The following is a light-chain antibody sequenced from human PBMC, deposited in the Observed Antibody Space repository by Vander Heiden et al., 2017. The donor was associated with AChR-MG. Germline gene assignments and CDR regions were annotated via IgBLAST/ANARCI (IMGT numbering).Light chain of an antibody. V-gene: IGKV3-11*01. Sequence: EIVFTQSPATLSFSPGERATLSCRASQSVSSYLAWYQQKPGQAPRLLIYDASNRATGIPARCSGSGSGTDFTLTISSLEPEDFAVYYCQQRSNWPLLTFGGGTKVEIK. CDR1: QSVSSY. CDR3: QQRSNWPLLT. J-gene: IGKJ4*01. CDR2: DAS.